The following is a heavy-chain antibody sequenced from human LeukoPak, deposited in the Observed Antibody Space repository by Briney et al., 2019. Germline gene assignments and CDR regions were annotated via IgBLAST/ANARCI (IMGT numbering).Heavy chain of an antibody. D-gene: IGHD6-25*01. CDR3: ARVDSSGWD. Sequence: PSETLSLTCTVSGDSISSSSSYWGWIRQPPGEGLEWIGSIYYSGSTYYNTSLKSRVTISVDTSKNQFSLRLNSVTAADTAVYFCARVDSSGWDWGQGTLVTVSS. CDR2: IYYSGST. J-gene: IGHJ4*02. V-gene: IGHV4-39*01. CDR1: GDSISSSSSY.